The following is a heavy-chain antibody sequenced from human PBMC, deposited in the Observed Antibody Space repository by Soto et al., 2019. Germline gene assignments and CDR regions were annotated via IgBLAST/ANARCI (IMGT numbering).Heavy chain of an antibody. CDR2: ISGSGGST. Sequence: EVQLLESGGGLVQPGGSLRLSCAASGFTFSSYAMSWVRQAPGKGLEWVSAISGSGGSTYYADSVKGRFTISRDNSKNTLCLQMNSLRAEDTAGYYCAKGREVVVVAATHWGQGTLVTVSS. V-gene: IGHV3-23*01. J-gene: IGHJ4*02. CDR3: AKGREVVVVAATH. CDR1: GFTFSSYA. D-gene: IGHD2-15*01.